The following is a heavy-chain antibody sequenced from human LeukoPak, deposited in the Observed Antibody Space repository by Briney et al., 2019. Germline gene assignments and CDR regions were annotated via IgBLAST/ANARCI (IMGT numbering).Heavy chain of an antibody. CDR2: ISSSGSTI. D-gene: IGHD1-14*01. CDR3: AKEGPTGAGWYYYMDV. Sequence: GGSLRLSCAASGFTFSDYYMSWIRQAPGKGLEWVSYISSSGSTIYYADSVKGRFTISRDNAKNSLYLQMNSLRAEDTAVYYCAKEGPTGAGWYYYMDVWGKGTTVTISS. J-gene: IGHJ6*03. V-gene: IGHV3-11*04. CDR1: GFTFSDYY.